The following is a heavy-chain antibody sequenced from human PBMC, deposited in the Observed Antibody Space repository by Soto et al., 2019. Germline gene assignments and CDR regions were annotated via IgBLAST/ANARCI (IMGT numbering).Heavy chain of an antibody. CDR1: GGSISTYY. CDR2: VYHSGGT. Sequence: SETLSLTCTVSGGSISTYYWNWIRQSPGMGLEWIGFVYHSGGTSYNPSLKSRVTISVATSKNQFSLKLTSVTSADTAVYYCARHTTSGSYWDHWGQGTLVTVSS. CDR3: ARHTTSGSYWDH. V-gene: IGHV4-59*01. J-gene: IGHJ4*02. D-gene: IGHD1-26*01.